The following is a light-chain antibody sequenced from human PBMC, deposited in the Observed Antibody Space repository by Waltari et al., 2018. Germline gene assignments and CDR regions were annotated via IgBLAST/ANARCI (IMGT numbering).Light chain of an antibody. V-gene: IGLV1-44*01. CDR3: ATWDARLTAVL. Sequence: QSVLTQPHSASGTLGQRVTIYCSGSNSNFGSSTANWYQRVPGTAPKLLIYSNDQRPSGVPDRFSGSKSGTSASLAISGLHSEDEADYYCATWDARLTAVLFGGGTKVTVL. J-gene: IGLJ2*01. CDR1: NSNFGSST. CDR2: SND.